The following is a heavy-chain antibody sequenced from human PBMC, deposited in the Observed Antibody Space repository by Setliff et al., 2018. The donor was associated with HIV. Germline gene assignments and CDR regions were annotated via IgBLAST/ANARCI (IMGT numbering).Heavy chain of an antibody. CDR1: GGTFSSYA. V-gene: IGHV1-69*13. Sequence: SVKVSCKASGGTFSSYAISWVRQAPGQGLEWMGGIIPIFGTANYAPQFRGRATITADESSRTAYMELTSLKSEDSAVYYCASASGDYEPYQYWGQGTLVTVSS. CDR2: IIPIFGTA. CDR3: ASASGDYEPYQY. D-gene: IGHD4-17*01. J-gene: IGHJ1*01.